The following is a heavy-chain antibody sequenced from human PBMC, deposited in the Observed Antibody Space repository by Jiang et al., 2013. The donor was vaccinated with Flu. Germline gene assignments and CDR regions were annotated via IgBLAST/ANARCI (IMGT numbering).Heavy chain of an antibody. V-gene: IGHV4-59*01. CDR2: IYYSGST. D-gene: IGHD2-21*02. CDR3: ARAAYCGGDCQDAFDI. J-gene: IGHJ3*02. Sequence: GLVKPSETLSLTCTVSGGSISSYYWSWIRQPPGKGLEWIGYIYYSGSTNYNPSLKSRVTISVDTSKNQFSLKLSSVTAADTAVYYCARAAYCGGDCQDAFDIWGQGTMVTVSS. CDR1: GGSISSYY.